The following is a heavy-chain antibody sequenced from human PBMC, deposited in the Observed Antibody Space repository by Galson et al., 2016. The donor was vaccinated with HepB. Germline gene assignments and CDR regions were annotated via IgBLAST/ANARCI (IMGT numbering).Heavy chain of an antibody. Sequence: SVKVSCKASRGTFSSFAFTWVRQAPGQGLDWVGGIIPVFDTTNYAPRFQGRVTITADESTGTVYMELSSLRSDDTAVYYCARSNFWSVSPTHYYYMDVWGTGTTVTVSS. CDR3: ARSNFWSVSPTHYYYMDV. J-gene: IGHJ6*03. CDR1: RGTFSSFA. D-gene: IGHD3-3*01. CDR2: IIPVFDTT. V-gene: IGHV1-69*13.